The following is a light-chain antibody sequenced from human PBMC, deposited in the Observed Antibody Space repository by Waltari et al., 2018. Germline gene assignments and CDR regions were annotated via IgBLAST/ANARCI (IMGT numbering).Light chain of an antibody. CDR1: RSAVGSSNL. CDR2: EGS. J-gene: IGLJ1*01. Sequence: QSALTQPASVSGSPGQSITISCTGTRSAVGSSNLLSWFQQHPGKAPKLMIYEGSKRPLGVSNRFSGSKSGNTASLTISGLQAEDEADYYCCSYAGGSAPYVFGTGTKVTVL. CDR3: CSYAGGSAPYV. V-gene: IGLV2-23*01.